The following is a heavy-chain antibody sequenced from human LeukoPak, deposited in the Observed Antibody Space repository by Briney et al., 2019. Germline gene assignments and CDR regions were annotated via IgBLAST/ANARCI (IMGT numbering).Heavy chain of an antibody. CDR3: TRDSVIRFFDWLPQANDAFDI. V-gene: IGHV4-31*03. D-gene: IGHD3-9*01. CDR1: GASISSGAYY. J-gene: IGHJ3*02. Sequence: SETLSLTCTVSGASISSGAYYWTWIRQHPGKGLEWIGYFSYTGSTYYNPSLMSRGTISLDTSKNQFSLKLRSVTAADTAVYYCTRDSVIRFFDWLPQANDAFDIWGQGTMVTVSS. CDR2: FSYTGST.